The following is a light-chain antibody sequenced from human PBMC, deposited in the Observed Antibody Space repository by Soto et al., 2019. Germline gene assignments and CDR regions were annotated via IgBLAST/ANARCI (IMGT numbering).Light chain of an antibody. V-gene: IGLV2-14*01. CDR2: EVS. Sequence: QSALTQPASVSGSPGQSITFSCTGTSSDIGGFDFVSWYRHHPGKAPQLIIYEVSNRPSGVSNRFSGSKSANTASLTISGLQADDEGLYYCGSYTSSTTIVLFGGGTKLTVL. CDR1: SSDIGGFDF. CDR3: GSYTSSTTIVL. J-gene: IGLJ2*01.